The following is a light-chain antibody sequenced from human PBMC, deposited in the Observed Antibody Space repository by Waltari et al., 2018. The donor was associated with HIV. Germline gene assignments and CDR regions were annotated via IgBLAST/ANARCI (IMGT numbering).Light chain of an antibody. V-gene: IGKV1-33*01. CDR1: QGIRSW. CDR2: DAS. Sequence: DIQMTQSPSSVSASVGDRVTITCRASQGIRSWLAWYQQKPGKAPKLLIYDASNLETGVPSRFSGSGSGTDFTFTISSLQPEDIATYYCQQYDNLPTFGGGTKVEIK. J-gene: IGKJ4*01. CDR3: QQYDNLPT.